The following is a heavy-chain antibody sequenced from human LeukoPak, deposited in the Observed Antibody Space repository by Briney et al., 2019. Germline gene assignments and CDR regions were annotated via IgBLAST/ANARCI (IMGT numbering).Heavy chain of an antibody. V-gene: IGHV3-13*01. CDR2: IGTAGDT. CDR3: ARDPVGKLWFGELGYYYYYMDV. D-gene: IGHD3-10*01. CDR1: GFTFSNYD. J-gene: IGHJ6*03. Sequence: PGGSLRLSCAASGFTFSNYDMHWVRHATGKGLEWVSAIGTAGDTYYPGSVKGRFTISRENAKNSLYLQMNSLRAGDTAVYYCARDPVGKLWFGELGYYYYYMDVWGKGTTVTVSS.